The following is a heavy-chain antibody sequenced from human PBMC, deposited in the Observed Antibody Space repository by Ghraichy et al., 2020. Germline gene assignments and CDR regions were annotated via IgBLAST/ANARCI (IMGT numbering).Heavy chain of an antibody. CDR3: AREKKGNYGDYNFFDY. CDR1: GFTFSTYW. V-gene: IGHV3-7*01. J-gene: IGHJ4*02. D-gene: IGHD4-17*01. Sequence: GVLNISCAASGFTFSTYWMSWVRQTPGKGLEWVANIKQGESDKYYVDSVKGRFTISRDNAKNSLYLQMNSLRAEDTAVYYCAREKKGNYGDYNFFDYWGQGTLVTVSS. CDR2: IKQGESDK.